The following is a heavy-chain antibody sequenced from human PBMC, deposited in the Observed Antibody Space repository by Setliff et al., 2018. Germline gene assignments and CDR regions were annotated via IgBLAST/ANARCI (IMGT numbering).Heavy chain of an antibody. CDR3: ASAGHSGSWFPFDAFHI. V-gene: IGHV3-21*01. D-gene: IGHD6-13*01. CDR2: INRSSTYI. Sequence: GESLKISCAASGFTFSTHSMNWVRQAPGKGLEWVSSINRSSTYIYYADSMKGRFTISRDNAKNSLYLQMNSLRAEDTAVYYCASAGHSGSWFPFDAFHIWGQGTMVTVSS. J-gene: IGHJ3*02. CDR1: GFTFSTHS.